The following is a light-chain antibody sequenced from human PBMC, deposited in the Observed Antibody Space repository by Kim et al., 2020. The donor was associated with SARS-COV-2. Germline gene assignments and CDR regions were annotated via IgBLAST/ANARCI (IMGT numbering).Light chain of an antibody. CDR1: KLEDKY. CDR2: QDI. Sequence: SYELTQPPSVSVSPGQTARITCSGEKLEDKYVSWYQQRPGQSPLLVIYQDIKRPSGIPERFSGSNSGNTATLTVGETQAMDEADYYCQAWDSRTAIFGGG. CDR3: QAWDSRTAI. V-gene: IGLV3-1*01. J-gene: IGLJ2*01.